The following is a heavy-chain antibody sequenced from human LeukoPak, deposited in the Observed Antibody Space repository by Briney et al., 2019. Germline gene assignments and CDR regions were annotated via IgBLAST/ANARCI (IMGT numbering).Heavy chain of an antibody. J-gene: IGHJ4*02. D-gene: IGHD3-10*01. CDR3: ARVPHMVRGDWSFDY. V-gene: IGHV1-2*02. CDR2: INPNSGGT. Sequence: ASVKVSCKASGYTFTGYYMHWVRQAPGQGLEWMGWINPNSGGTNYAQKFQGRVTMNRDTSISTAYMELSRLRSDDTAVYYCARVPHMVRGDWSFDYWGQGTLVTVSS. CDR1: GYTFTGYY.